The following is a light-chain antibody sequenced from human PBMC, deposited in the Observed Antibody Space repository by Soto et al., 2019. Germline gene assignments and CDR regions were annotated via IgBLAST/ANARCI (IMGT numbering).Light chain of an antibody. CDR3: QQYYSTPPT. Sequence: DIVMTQSPDSLAVSLGERATINCKSSQSVLYISNNKNYLAWYQQKPGQPPKLLIYWASTRESGVPDRFSGSGSGTDFTLTISSLQAEDVAVYYCQQYYSTPPTFCQGTKVEIK. V-gene: IGKV4-1*01. CDR2: WAS. J-gene: IGKJ1*01. CDR1: QSVLYISNNKNY.